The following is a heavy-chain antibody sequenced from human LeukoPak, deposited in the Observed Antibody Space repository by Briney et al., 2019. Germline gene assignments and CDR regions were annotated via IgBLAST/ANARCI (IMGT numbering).Heavy chain of an antibody. Sequence: GASVKVSCKASGYTFTSYGISWVRQAPGQGLEWMGWISAYNGNTNYAQKLQGRVTMTTDTSTSTAYMELSSLRSEDTAVYYCARGYYGSGSYYIPSYYYYYMDVWGKGTTVTVSS. CDR3: ARGYYGSGSYYIPSYYYYYMDV. D-gene: IGHD3-10*01. V-gene: IGHV1-18*01. CDR2: ISAYNGNT. CDR1: GYTFTSYG. J-gene: IGHJ6*03.